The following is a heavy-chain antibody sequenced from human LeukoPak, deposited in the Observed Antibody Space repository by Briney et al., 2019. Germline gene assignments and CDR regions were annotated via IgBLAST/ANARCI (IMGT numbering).Heavy chain of an antibody. J-gene: IGHJ4*02. CDR3: AKDPQQLVPPPPSYFDY. D-gene: IGHD6-13*01. Sequence: GGSLRLSCAASGFTFSSYAMSWVRQAPGKGLEWVSAISGSGGRTYYADSVKGRFTISRDNSKNTLYLQMNSLRAEDTAVYYCAKDPQQLVPPPPSYFDYWGQGTLVTVSS. V-gene: IGHV3-23*01. CDR1: GFTFSSYA. CDR2: ISGSGGRT.